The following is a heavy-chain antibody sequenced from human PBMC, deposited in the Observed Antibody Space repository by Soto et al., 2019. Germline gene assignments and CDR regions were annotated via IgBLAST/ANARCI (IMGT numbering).Heavy chain of an antibody. CDR1: GFTFSSYA. CDR2: ISYDGSNK. D-gene: IGHD6-19*01. J-gene: IGHJ4*02. V-gene: IGHV3-30*18. Sequence: GGSLRLSCAASGFTFSSYAMSWVRQAPGKGLEWVAVISYDGSNKYYADSVKGRFTISRDNSKDTLYLQMNSLRAEDTAVYYCAKEGYSSGWSSFDYWGQGTLVTVSS. CDR3: AKEGYSSGWSSFDY.